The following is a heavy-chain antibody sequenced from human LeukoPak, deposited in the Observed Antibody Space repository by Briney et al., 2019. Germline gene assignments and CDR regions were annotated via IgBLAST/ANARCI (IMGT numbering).Heavy chain of an antibody. CDR2: IYSSGST. CDR3: ARRTDY. J-gene: IGHJ4*02. V-gene: IGHV4-4*07. Sequence: SETLSLTCTVSGGSMSNYYWNWIRQPAGKGLEWIGHIYSSGSTNYNPSLKSRVTMSIDTSKNQSFLKLSSVTAADTAVYYCARRTDYWGQGTLVTVSS. CDR1: GGSMSNYY. D-gene: IGHD1-14*01.